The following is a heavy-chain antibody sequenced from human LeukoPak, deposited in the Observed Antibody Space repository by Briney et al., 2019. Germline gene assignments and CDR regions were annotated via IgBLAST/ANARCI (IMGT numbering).Heavy chain of an antibody. Sequence: PSQTLSLTCTVSGGSISSGGYYWSWIRQHLGKGLEWIGYIYYSGSTYYNPSLKSRVTISVDTSKNQFSLKLSSVTAADTAVYYCARDRFLEWSFDPWGQGTLVTVSS. D-gene: IGHD3-3*01. CDR3: ARDRFLEWSFDP. CDR1: GGSISSGGYY. V-gene: IGHV4-31*03. J-gene: IGHJ5*02. CDR2: IYYSGST.